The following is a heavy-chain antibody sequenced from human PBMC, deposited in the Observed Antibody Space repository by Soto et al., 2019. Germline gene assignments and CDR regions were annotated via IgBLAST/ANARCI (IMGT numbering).Heavy chain of an antibody. D-gene: IGHD2-21*01. CDR2: ISGGGSYT. J-gene: IGHJ4*02. Sequence: QVHLVESGGGLVKPGGSLRLSCAASGFRFGDSYMSWIRQAPGKGLEWVSYISGGGSYTNYADSAEGRFTTSRDNAKGSMFLQMNSLRADDTAVYYCAKTIVADSGYYFDHWGQGNMVTVSS. CDR1: GFRFGDSY. CDR3: AKTIVADSGYYFDH. V-gene: IGHV3-11*06.